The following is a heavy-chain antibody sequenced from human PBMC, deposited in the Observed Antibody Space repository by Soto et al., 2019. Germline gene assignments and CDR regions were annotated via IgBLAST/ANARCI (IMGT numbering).Heavy chain of an antibody. CDR1: GFTFSNAW. J-gene: IGHJ6*02. CDR3: TTTVDIVATIFDYYYYGMDV. D-gene: IGHD5-12*01. Sequence: GGSLRLSCAASGFTFSNAWMNWVRQAPGKGLEWVGRIKSKTDGGTTDYAAPVKGRFTNSRDDSKNTLYLQMNSLKTEDTAVYYCTTTVDIVATIFDYYYYGMDVWGQGTTVTVSS. CDR2: IKSKTDGGTT. V-gene: IGHV3-15*07.